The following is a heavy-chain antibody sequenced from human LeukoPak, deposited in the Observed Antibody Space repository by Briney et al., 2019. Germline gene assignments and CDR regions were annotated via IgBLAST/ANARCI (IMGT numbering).Heavy chain of an antibody. CDR2: IWYDGSNK. CDR3: ARDCSGGSCYLDY. V-gene: IGHV3-33*01. J-gene: IGHJ4*02. Sequence: GGFLRLSCAASGFTFSSYGMHWVRQAPGKGLEWVAVIWYDGSNKYYADSVKGRFTISRDNSKNTLYLQMNSLRAEDTAVYYCARDCSGGSCYLDYWGQGTLVTVSS. D-gene: IGHD2-15*01. CDR1: GFTFSSYG.